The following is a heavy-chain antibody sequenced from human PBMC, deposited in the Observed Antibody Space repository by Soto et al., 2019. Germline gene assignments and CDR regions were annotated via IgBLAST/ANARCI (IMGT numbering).Heavy chain of an antibody. D-gene: IGHD3-22*01. CDR3: ATLLIVVVIRDPDDFDI. J-gene: IGHJ3*02. CDR2: ISGSGGST. CDR1: GFTFSSYA. V-gene: IGHV3-23*01. Sequence: EVQLLESGGGLVQPGGSLRLSCAASGFTFSSYAMSWVRQAPGKGLEWVSAISGSGGSTYYADSVKGRFTISRDNSKNTLYLQMNSLRAEDTAVYYCATLLIVVVIRDPDDFDIWGQGTMVTVSS.